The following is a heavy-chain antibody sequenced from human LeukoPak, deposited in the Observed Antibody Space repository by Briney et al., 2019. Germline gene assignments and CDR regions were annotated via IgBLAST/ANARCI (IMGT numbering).Heavy chain of an antibody. J-gene: IGHJ4*02. V-gene: IGHV3-64*01. Sequence: PGGSLRLSCAASGFTFSSYAMHWVRQAPGKGLEYVSAISSNGGSTYYANSVKGRFTISRDNSKNTLYLQMGSLRAEDMAVYYCARDPPGIRVPGVWGQGTLVTVSS. D-gene: IGHD6-19*01. CDR3: ARDPPGIRVPGV. CDR1: GFTFSSYA. CDR2: ISSNGGST.